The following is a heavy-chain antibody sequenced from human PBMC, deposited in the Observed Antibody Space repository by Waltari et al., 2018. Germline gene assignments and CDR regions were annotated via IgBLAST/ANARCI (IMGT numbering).Heavy chain of an antibody. CDR1: GGPIRRSGYY. V-gene: IGHV4-39*01. CDR2: IYDSGTT. J-gene: IGHJ4*02. Sequence: QLELQESGPGLVKPSETLSLTSRFSGGPIRRSGYYWVWIRQPPGKGLEWLGSIYDSGTTDDNPSLNSRVTISVETSKNQFSLKLTSVTAADTAMYFCARQSYYDESGHDWGQGTLVTVSS. D-gene: IGHD3-22*01. CDR3: ARQSYYDESGHD.